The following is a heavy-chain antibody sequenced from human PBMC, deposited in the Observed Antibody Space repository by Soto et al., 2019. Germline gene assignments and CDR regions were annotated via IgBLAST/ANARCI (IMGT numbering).Heavy chain of an antibody. D-gene: IGHD2-2*01. CDR3: ARGYCSSTSCSRMDV. Sequence: ASVKVSCKASGGTFSSYAIGWVRQAPGQGLEWMGGIIPIFGTANYAQKFQGRVTITADKSTSTAYMELSSLRSEDTAVYYCARGYCSSTSCSRMDVWGQGTTVTVSS. J-gene: IGHJ6*02. CDR1: GGTFSSYA. CDR2: IIPIFGTA. V-gene: IGHV1-69*06.